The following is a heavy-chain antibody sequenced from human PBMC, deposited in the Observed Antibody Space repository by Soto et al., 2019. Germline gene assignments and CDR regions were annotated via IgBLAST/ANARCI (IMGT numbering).Heavy chain of an antibody. D-gene: IGHD2-2*01. CDR1: GGAFSSYA. Sequence: SVKVSCKASGGAFSSYAISWVRQAPGQGLEWMGGIIPIFGTANYAQKFQGRVTITADESTSTAYMELSSLRSEDTAVYYCASEGGIVVVPAAHYFDSWGQGARVPVSS. J-gene: IGHJ4*02. CDR2: IIPIFGTA. V-gene: IGHV1-69*13. CDR3: ASEGGIVVVPAAHYFDS.